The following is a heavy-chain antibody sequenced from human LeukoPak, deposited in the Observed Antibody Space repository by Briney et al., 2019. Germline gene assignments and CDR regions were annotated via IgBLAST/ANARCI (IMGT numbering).Heavy chain of an antibody. CDR2: IKQDGSDK. CDR3: ARAVACSSTSCYLDS. CDR1: GFTFSNYW. Sequence: PGGSLRLSCAASGFTFSNYWMNWVRQAPGKGLEWAANIKQDGSDKYYVDSVKGRFTISRDNAKNSLYLQMNSLRAEDTAVYYCARAVACSSTSCYLDSWGQGTLVTVSS. J-gene: IGHJ4*02. D-gene: IGHD2-2*01. V-gene: IGHV3-7*01.